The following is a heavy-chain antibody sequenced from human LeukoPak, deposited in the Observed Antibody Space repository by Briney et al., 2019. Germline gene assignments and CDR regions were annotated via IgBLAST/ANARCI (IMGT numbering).Heavy chain of an antibody. Sequence: SETLSLTCAVSGYSISSGYYWGWIRQPPGKGLEWIGSIYHSGSTYYNPSLKSRVTISVDTSKNQFSLKLSSVTAADTAVYYCARHAPWGYYDSSGFDYWGQGTLVTVSS. CDR3: ARHAPWGYYDSSGFDY. D-gene: IGHD3-22*01. J-gene: IGHJ4*02. V-gene: IGHV4-38-2*01. CDR2: IYHSGST. CDR1: GYSISSGYY.